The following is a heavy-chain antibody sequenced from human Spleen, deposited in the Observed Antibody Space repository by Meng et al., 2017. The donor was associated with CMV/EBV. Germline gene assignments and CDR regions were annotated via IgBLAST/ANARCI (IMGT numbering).Heavy chain of an antibody. V-gene: IGHV3-23*01. CDR3: AQRGSGWYFDY. CDR2: FTNNGGST. Sequence: GESLKISCAASGFTFSSYAMSWVRQAPGKGLEWVSGFTNNGGSTYYADSVKGRFTISRDNSKNTLYLQMNSLRAEDTAVYYCAQRGSGWYFDYWGQGTLVTVSS. CDR1: GFTFSSYA. D-gene: IGHD6-19*01. J-gene: IGHJ4*02.